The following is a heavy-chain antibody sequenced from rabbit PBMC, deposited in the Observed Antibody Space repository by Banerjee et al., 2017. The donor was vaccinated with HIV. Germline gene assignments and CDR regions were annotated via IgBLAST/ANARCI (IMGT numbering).Heavy chain of an antibody. D-gene: IGHD7-1*01. J-gene: IGHJ4*01. CDR1: GFDLSSSYY. Sequence: QSLEESGGDLVKPGGTLTLTCTAAGFDLSSSYYMSWVRQAPGKGLEWIACIHAGNSGNTYYASWAKGRFTISKTSSTTVTLQMTSLTAADTATYFCARRYAGYVSAISDFNLWGPGTSSPS. V-gene: IGHV1S40*01. CDR3: ARRYAGYVSAISDFNL. CDR2: IHAGNSGNT.